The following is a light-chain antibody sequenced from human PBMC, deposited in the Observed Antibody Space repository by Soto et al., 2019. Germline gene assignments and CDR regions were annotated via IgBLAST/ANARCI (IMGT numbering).Light chain of an antibody. CDR3: QQYNLWPPL. CDR2: GAS. J-gene: IGKJ5*01. CDR1: QSVSSN. V-gene: IGKV3-15*01. Sequence: EIVTTQSPATLSVSPGEGVTLSCRASQSVSSNLAWYQQKPGQAPRLLIYGASTRATGIPARFSGSGSGTKFTLTISSLQSEDFAVYYCQQYNLWPPLFGQGTRLEIK.